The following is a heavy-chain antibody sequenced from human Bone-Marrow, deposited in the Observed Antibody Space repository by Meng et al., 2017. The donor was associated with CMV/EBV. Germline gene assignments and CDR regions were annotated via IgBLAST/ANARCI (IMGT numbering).Heavy chain of an antibody. CDR3: AREEMGSSWYHSFGLGGIFDY. Sequence: GESLKISCAASGFIFSSYGMHWVRQAPGKGLEWVALIWNDGSEKYYADSVKGRFTISRDNSKNTLYLQMNSLRAEDTAVYYCAREEMGSSWYHSFGLGGIFDYWGQGTLVTVSS. CDR2: IWNDGSEK. V-gene: IGHV3-30*02. CDR1: GFIFSSYG. D-gene: IGHD6-13*01. J-gene: IGHJ4*02.